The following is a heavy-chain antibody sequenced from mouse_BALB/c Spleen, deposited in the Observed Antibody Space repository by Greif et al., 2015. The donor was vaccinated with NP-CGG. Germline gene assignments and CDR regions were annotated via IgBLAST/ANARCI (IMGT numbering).Heavy chain of an antibody. J-gene: IGHJ2*01. CDR2: IRPNSGNT. D-gene: IGHD4-1*01. CDR3: ARDWYFDY. Sequence: VQLQQSGSVLVRPGASVKLSCKASGYTFTSSWMHWAKQRPGQGLEWIGEIRPNSGNTNYNEKFKGKATLTVDTSSSTAYVDLSSLTSEDSAVYYCARDWYFDYWGQGTTLTVSS. CDR1: GYTFTSSW. V-gene: IGHV1S130*01.